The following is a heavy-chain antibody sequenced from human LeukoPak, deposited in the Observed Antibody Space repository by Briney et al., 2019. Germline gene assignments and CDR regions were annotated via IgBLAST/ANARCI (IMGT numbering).Heavy chain of an antibody. CDR1: GGSVSSGSYY. V-gene: IGHV4-61*01. CDR3: ARGSNDFWSGSDY. Sequence: SETLSLTCTVSGGSVSSGSYYWSCIRQPPGKGLEWIGYIYYSGSTNYNPSLKSRGTISVDTSKNQFSLKLSSVTAADTAVYYCARGSNDFWSGSDYWGQGTLVTVSS. J-gene: IGHJ4*02. D-gene: IGHD3-3*01. CDR2: IYYSGST.